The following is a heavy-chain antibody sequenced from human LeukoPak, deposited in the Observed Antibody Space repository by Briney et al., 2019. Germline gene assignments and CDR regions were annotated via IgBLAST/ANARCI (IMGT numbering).Heavy chain of an antibody. V-gene: IGHV4-34*01. J-gene: IGHJ6*02. CDR1: GGSFSGYY. CDR3: ARGLVVVPDRRYGMDV. CDR2: INHSGST. D-gene: IGHD2-2*01. Sequence: SETLSLTCAVYGGSFSGYYWSWIRQPPGKGLEWIGEINHSGSTNYNPPLKSRVTISVDTSKNQFSLKLSSVTAADTAVYYCARGLVVVPDRRYGMDVWGQGTTVTVSS.